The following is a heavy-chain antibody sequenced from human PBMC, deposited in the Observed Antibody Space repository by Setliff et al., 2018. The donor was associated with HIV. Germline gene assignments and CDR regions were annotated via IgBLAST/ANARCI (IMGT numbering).Heavy chain of an antibody. J-gene: IGHJ2*01. CDR3: ARDYSGNYYGYFDL. CDR2: IYTSGST. V-gene: IGHV4-61*02. CDR1: GGSISSGSYY. D-gene: IGHD1-26*01. Sequence: SETLSLTCTVSGGSISSGSYYWNWIRQPAGKGLEWIGRIYTSGSTNYNPSLKSRVTISVDTSKNQFSLKLSSVTAADAAVYYCARDYSGNYYGYFDLWGRGTLGTVSS.